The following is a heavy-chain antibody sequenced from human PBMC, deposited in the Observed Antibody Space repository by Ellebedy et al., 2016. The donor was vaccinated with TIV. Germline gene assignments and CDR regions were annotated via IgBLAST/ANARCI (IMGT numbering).Heavy chain of an antibody. V-gene: IGHV3-21*01. D-gene: IGHD6-13*01. Sequence: EGSLRLSCAASGFTFSSYSTNWVRQAPGKGLEWVSSISSSSSYIYYADSVKGRFTISRDNAKNSLYLQMNSLRAEDTAVYYCVRAAAPGWAIWGQGTMVTVSS. CDR2: ISSSSSYI. J-gene: IGHJ3*02. CDR3: VRAAAPGWAI. CDR1: GFTFSSYS.